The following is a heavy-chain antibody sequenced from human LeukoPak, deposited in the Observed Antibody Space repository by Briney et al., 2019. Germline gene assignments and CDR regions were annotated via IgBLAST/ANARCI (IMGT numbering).Heavy chain of an antibody. CDR3: AGTSYYGSGRARYMDV. Sequence: ASVKLSCKPSGYTFTPYHIQWVRQAPGQGLEWMGWINPDSGGTDYAQKFQGRVTLTRDKAIPTAYMELSRLRSDDTAMDCFAGTSYYGSGRARYMDVWGKGTTVTVSS. CDR1: GYTFTPYH. D-gene: IGHD3-10*01. V-gene: IGHV1-2*02. CDR2: INPDSGGT. J-gene: IGHJ6*03.